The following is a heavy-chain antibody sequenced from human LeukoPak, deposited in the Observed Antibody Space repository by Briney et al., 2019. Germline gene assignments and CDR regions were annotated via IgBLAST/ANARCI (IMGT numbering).Heavy chain of an antibody. D-gene: IGHD3-22*01. CDR3: ARPYDSSGYYYSDAFDI. CDR1: GYTFTSYD. CDR2: MNPNSGNT. J-gene: IGHJ3*02. Sequence: ASVKVSCKASGYTFTSYDINRVRQATGQGLEWMGWMNPNSGNTGYAQKFQGRVTMTRNTSISTAYMELSSLRSEDTAVYYCARPYDSSGYYYSDAFDIWGQGTMVTVSS. V-gene: IGHV1-8*01.